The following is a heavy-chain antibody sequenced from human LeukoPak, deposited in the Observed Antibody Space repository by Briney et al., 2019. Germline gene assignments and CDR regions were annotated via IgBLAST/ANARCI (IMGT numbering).Heavy chain of an antibody. Sequence: GGSLRLSCAASGFTFDDYGMSWVRQAPGKGLEWVAVISYDGKNKYYSDSVKGRFTISRDNSESTLSLQMNSLRAEDTAVYYCAKDLGYCSSSTCLSIDYWGQGTLVTVSS. CDR1: GFTFDDYG. CDR2: ISYDGKNK. J-gene: IGHJ4*02. CDR3: AKDLGYCSSSTCLSIDY. V-gene: IGHV3-30*18. D-gene: IGHD2-2*01.